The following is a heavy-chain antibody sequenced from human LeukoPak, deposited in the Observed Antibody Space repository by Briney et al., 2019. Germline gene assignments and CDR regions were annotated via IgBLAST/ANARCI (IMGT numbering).Heavy chain of an antibody. CDR2: IKQDGSEK. J-gene: IGHJ4*02. CDR3: ARWDSSGWNHY. D-gene: IGHD6-19*01. V-gene: IGHV3-7*01. Sequence: GGSLRLSCAASGFTFSNYAMSWVRQAPGKGLEWVANIKQDGSEKYYVDSVKGRFTISRDNAKNSLYLQMNNLRDEDTAVYYCARWDSSGWNHYWGQGTLVTISS. CDR1: GFTFSNYA.